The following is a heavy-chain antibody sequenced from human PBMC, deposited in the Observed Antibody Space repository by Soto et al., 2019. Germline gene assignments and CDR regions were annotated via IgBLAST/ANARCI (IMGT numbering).Heavy chain of an antibody. V-gene: IGHV4-39*01. CDR2: SHYSGNT. CDR1: GGSISSSSYY. Sequence: LSLTCTVSGGSISSSSYYWGWIRQPPGKGLEWIGSSHYSGNTYYNPSLKSRVIISVDTSKNQFSMRLSSVTAADTAVYYCAIPWGNANYDSFPTAFDIWGQGTMVNVSS. D-gene: IGHD1-7*01. J-gene: IGHJ3*02. CDR3: AIPWGNANYDSFPTAFDI.